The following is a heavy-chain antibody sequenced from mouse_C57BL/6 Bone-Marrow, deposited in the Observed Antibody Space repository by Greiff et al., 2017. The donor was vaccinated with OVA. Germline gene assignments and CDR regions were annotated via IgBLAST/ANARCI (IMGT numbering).Heavy chain of an antibody. V-gene: IGHV1-15*01. Sequence: VQLQQSGAELVRPGASVTLSCKASGYTFTDYEMHWVKQTPVHGLEWIGAIDPETGGTAYNQKFKGKAILTADKSSSTAYMELRSLTSEDSAVYYCTRNDYGSDMDYWGQGTSVTVSS. CDR3: TRNDYGSDMDY. CDR2: IDPETGGT. J-gene: IGHJ4*01. D-gene: IGHD1-1*01. CDR1: GYTFTDYE.